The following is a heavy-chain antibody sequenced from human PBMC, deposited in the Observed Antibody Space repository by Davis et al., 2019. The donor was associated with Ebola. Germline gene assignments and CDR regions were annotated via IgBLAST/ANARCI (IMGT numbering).Heavy chain of an antibody. J-gene: IGHJ4*02. Sequence: PSETLSLTCTVSGGSISSSSYYWGWIRQPPGKGLEWIGSIYYSGSTYYNPSLKSRVTISVDTSKNQFSLKLSSVTAADTAVYYCARLDSSDLKIDYWGQGTLVTVSS. D-gene: IGHD6-19*01. CDR3: ARLDSSDLKIDY. CDR1: GGSISSSSYY. V-gene: IGHV4-39*01. CDR2: IYYSGST.